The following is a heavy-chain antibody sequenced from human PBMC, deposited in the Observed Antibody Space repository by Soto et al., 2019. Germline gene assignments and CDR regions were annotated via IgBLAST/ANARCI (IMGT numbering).Heavy chain of an antibody. CDR1: GFTFSSYG. Sequence: QVQLVESGGGVVQPGRSLRLSCAASGFTFSSYGMHWVRQAPGKGLEWVAVKWYDGSNQHYADSVWGRFTISRDNAKNTVYLQMNSLRAEDTAVYYCARGRITGTTDYGLDVCGQGTTVTVSS. CDR3: ARGRITGTTDYGLDV. CDR2: KWYDGSNQ. D-gene: IGHD1-7*01. J-gene: IGHJ6*02. V-gene: IGHV3-33*01.